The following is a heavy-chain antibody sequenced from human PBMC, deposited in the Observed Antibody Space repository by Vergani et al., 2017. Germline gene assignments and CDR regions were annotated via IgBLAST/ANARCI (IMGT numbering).Heavy chain of an antibody. CDR1: GDSIRSGNYY. J-gene: IGHJ3*02. CDR2: IYSSGST. Sequence: QVQLHESGPGLVKPSETLSLTCSVAGDSIRSGNYYWNWIRQPAGKGLEWMGRIYSSGSTSYNPSIKSRITMSLDTSKNQFSLSLSSVTAADTAVYYCARGTFLHAFDNWGQGTVVTVSS. V-gene: IGHV4-61*02. CDR3: ARGTFLHAFDN. D-gene: IGHD1-26*01.